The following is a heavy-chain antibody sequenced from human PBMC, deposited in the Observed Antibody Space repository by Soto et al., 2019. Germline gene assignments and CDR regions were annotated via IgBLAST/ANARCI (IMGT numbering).Heavy chain of an antibody. CDR3: VRCPTFDYFDF. D-gene: IGHD3-3*02. V-gene: IGHV3-33*01. CDR2: IWYDGSKK. Sequence: QVRLVESGGGVVQAGMSLRLSCAPSGFSFRTYGMHWVRQAPGKGLEWVVVIWYDGSKKYYADSVKGRFTISRDNSKNMLYLQMNSLRADDTAVYYCVRCPTFDYFDFWGQGTLVTVSS. CDR1: GFSFRTYG. J-gene: IGHJ4*02.